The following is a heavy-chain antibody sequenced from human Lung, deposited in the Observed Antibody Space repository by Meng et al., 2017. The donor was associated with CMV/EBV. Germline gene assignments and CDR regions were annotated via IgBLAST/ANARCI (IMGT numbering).Heavy chain of an antibody. J-gene: IGHJ6*02. CDR2: ITSSSSAT. CDR1: GFTFSDYY. CDR3: ARVKGSFKFAMDV. D-gene: IGHD2/OR15-2a*01. Sequence: SCAASGFTFSDYYMSWIRQAPGRGLDWVSYITSSSSATYYADSVKGRFTISRDNAKNSLYLHMNSLRVEDTAVYYCARVKGSFKFAMDVWGQGTTVTVSS. V-gene: IGHV3-11*01.